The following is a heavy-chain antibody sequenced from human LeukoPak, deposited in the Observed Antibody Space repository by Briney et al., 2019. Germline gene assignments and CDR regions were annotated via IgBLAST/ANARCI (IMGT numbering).Heavy chain of an antibody. D-gene: IGHD1-26*01. CDR3: AKGVGSTGSYFDY. Sequence: GGSLRLACAASGFTFSSYGIRWVRQAPGKGLEWVSVISYDGSTIYYADSVKGRFTISRDNSKDTVYLQMNSLRGDDTAVYYCAKGVGSTGSYFDYWGQGTLVTVSS. J-gene: IGHJ4*02. V-gene: IGHV3-30*18. CDR2: ISYDGSTI. CDR1: GFTFSSYG.